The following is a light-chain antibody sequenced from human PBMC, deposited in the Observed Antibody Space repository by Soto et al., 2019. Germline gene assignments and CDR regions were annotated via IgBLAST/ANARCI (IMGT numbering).Light chain of an antibody. CDR1: QDISNY. J-gene: IGKJ4*01. CDR2: DAS. V-gene: IGKV1-33*01. Sequence: DIQMTQSPSSLSASVGDIVTITCLASQDISNYLNWYQQKPGKAPKLLIYDASNLETGAPSRFSGSGSGTDFTFTFSSLQPEDIATYYCQQCDKLPLTFGGGTKVDIK. CDR3: QQCDKLPLT.